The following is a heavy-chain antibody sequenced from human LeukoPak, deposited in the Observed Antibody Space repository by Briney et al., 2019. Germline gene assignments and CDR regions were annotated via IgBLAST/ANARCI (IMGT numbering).Heavy chain of an antibody. CDR2: IRSKTYRGTA. CDR1: GFSFGDYA. CDR3: TSVYDTSAYYHSGVDY. V-gene: IGHV3-49*04. J-gene: IGHJ4*02. D-gene: IGHD3-22*01. Sequence: GGSLRLSCTTSGFSFGDYAMSWVRQAPGKGLEWVGFIRSKTYRGTAEYAASVKGRFTISRDDSKSIAYLQANSLKTDDTAVYYCTSVYDTSAYYHSGVDYWGQATLVTVSS.